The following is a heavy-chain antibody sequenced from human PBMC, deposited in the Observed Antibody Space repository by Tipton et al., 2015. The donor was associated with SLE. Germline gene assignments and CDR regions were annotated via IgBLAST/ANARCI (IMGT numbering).Heavy chain of an antibody. D-gene: IGHD2-2*01. V-gene: IGHV3-23*01. Sequence: GSLRLSCAASGFTFSDYAMTWVRQAPGKGLEWVSEITGSTGSTYYTDSVKGRFTISRDNSKNTLYLQMNSLRVEDTAVYYCAKGLGAAAAKFDYWGQGSLVTVSS. J-gene: IGHJ4*02. CDR3: AKGLGAAAAKFDY. CDR2: ITGSTGST. CDR1: GFTFSDYA.